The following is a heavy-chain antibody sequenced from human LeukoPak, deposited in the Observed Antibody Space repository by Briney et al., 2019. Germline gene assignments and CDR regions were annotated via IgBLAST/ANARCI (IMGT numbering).Heavy chain of an antibody. Sequence: SETLSLTCAVYGGSFSGYYWSWIRQPPGKGLEWIGEINHSGSTNYNPSLKSRVTISVDTSKNQLSLKLSSVTAADTAVYYCASLRGGVVKSYYYYGMDVWGQGTTVTVSS. J-gene: IGHJ6*02. D-gene: IGHD3-3*01. CDR1: GGSFSGYY. V-gene: IGHV4-34*01. CDR3: ASLRGGVVKSYYYYGMDV. CDR2: INHSGST.